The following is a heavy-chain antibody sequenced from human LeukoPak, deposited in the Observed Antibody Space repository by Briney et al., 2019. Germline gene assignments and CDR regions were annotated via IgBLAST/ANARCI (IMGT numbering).Heavy chain of an antibody. Sequence: SETLSLTCAVYGESFRGYYWSWIRQPPGKGLEWIGYIYYSGSTNYNPSLKSRVTISVDTSKNQFSLKLSSVTAADTAVYYCARARSRLYYYMDVWGKGTTVTVSS. V-gene: IGHV4-59*01. CDR2: IYYSGST. J-gene: IGHJ6*03. D-gene: IGHD4-17*01. CDR1: GESFRGYY. CDR3: ARARSRLYYYMDV.